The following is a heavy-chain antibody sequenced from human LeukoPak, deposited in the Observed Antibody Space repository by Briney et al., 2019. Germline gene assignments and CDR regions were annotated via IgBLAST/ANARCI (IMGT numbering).Heavy chain of an antibody. J-gene: IGHJ4*02. D-gene: IGHD3-16*01. CDR1: GFTVSTTY. V-gene: IGHV3-66*01. CDR3: AKGGGIHVSFDY. Sequence: GGSLRLSCAASGFTVSTTYMSWVRQAPGKGLEWVSVIYSGGTTYYADSMKGRFTISRDNSKNTLFLQMNSLIAEDTAVNYCAKGGGIHVSFDYWGQGTLVTVSS. CDR2: IYSGGTT.